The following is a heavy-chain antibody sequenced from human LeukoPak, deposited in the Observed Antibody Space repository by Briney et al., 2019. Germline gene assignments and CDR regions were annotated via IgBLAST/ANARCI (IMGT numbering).Heavy chain of an antibody. Sequence: ASVKVSCKASGYTFTSYDINWVRQATGQGLEWMGWMNPNSGNTGYAQKVQGRVTMTRNTSISTAYMELSSLRSEDTAVYYCARVRRVSAGWFGELLSYYFDYWGQGTLVTVSS. J-gene: IGHJ4*02. V-gene: IGHV1-8*01. CDR3: ARVRRVSAGWFGELLSYYFDY. CDR2: MNPNSGNT. CDR1: GYTFTSYD. D-gene: IGHD3-10*01.